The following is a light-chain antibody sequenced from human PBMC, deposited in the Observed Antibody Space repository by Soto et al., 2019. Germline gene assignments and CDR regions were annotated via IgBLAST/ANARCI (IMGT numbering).Light chain of an antibody. Sequence: QSALTQPPSASGSPGQSVTISCTGTSSDVGGYNYVSWYQQHPGKAPKLMIYEVSKRPSGVPDRFSGSKSGNTASLTVSGLQAEDEADYYCSSYAGSNFVVFGGGTKRTVL. J-gene: IGLJ2*01. CDR1: SSDVGGYNY. CDR2: EVS. V-gene: IGLV2-8*01. CDR3: SSYAGSNFVV.